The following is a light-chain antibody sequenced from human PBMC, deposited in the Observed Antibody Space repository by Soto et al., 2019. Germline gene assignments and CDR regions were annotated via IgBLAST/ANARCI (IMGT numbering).Light chain of an antibody. CDR2: EVS. CDR1: SSDVGGYNY. Sequence: QSVLTQPPSASGSPGQSVTISCTGTSSDVGGYNYVSWYQQHPGKAPKLMIYEVSKRPSGVPDRFSGSKSGNTASLTVSGLQAADEADYYCSSYAGSNNFVLGTGTKLTVL. CDR3: SSYAGSNNFV. J-gene: IGLJ1*01. V-gene: IGLV2-8*01.